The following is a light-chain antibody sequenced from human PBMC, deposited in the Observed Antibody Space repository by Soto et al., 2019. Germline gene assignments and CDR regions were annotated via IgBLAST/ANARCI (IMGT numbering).Light chain of an antibody. V-gene: IGLV3-1*01. J-gene: IGLJ2*01. CDR2: QDS. Sequence: SYELTQPPSLSVSPGQTAGITYSGDKLGDKYACWYQQKPGQSPVLVIYQDSKRPSGIPERFSGSNSGNTATLTISGPQAMDEADYYCQAWDSSTVVFGGGTKLTVL. CDR1: KLGDKY. CDR3: QAWDSSTVV.